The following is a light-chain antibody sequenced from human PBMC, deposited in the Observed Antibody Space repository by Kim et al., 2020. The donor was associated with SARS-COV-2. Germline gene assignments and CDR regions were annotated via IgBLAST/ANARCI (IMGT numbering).Light chain of an antibody. CDR3: QKYNSATWT. V-gene: IGKV1-27*01. Sequence: ASVGDRVAITCRASQGISNYLAWYQQKPGKVPKLLIYAASTLQSGVPSRFSGSGSGTDFTLTISSLQPEDVATYYCQKYNSATWTFGQGTKVDIK. CDR2: AAS. J-gene: IGKJ1*01. CDR1: QGISNY.